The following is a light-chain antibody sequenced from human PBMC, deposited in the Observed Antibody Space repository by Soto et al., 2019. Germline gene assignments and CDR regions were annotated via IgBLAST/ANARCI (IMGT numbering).Light chain of an antibody. J-gene: IGKJ4*01. CDR1: QSVSSY. CDR2: DAS. V-gene: IGKV3-11*01. Sequence: EIVLTQSPATLSLSPGERATLSCRASQSVSSYLAWYQQKPGQAPRLLIYDASNRATGSPARFSGSGSGTDFNLTISSLEPEDFAVYYCQQRSNLLLTFGGGTKVEIK. CDR3: QQRSNLLLT.